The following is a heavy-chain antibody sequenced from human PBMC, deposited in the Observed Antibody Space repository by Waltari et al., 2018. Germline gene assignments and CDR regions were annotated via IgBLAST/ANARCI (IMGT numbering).Heavy chain of an antibody. V-gene: IGHV1-24*01. CDR3: ARDLGGVTMVRGVISPWFDP. D-gene: IGHD3-10*01. Sequence: QVQLVQSGAEVKKPGASVKVSCKVSGYTLTELSMHWVRQAPGKGLEWMGGFDPEDGETIYAQKFQGRVTITADESTSTAYMELSSLRSEDTAVYYCARDLGGVTMVRGVISPWFDPWGQGTLVTVSS. CDR1: GYTLTELS. J-gene: IGHJ5*02. CDR2: FDPEDGET.